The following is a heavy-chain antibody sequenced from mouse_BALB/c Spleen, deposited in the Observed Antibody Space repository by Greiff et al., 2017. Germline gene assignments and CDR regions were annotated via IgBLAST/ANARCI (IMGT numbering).Heavy chain of an antibody. CDR3: AQSLGWYFDV. D-gene: IGHD6-1*01. CDR1: GFYIKDTY. Sequence: VQLKESGAELVKPGASVKLSCTASGFYIKDTYMHWVKQRPEQGLEWIGRIDPANGNTKYDPKFQGKATITADTSSNTAYLQLSSLTSEDTAVYYCAQSLGWYFDVWGAGTTVTVSS. CDR2: IDPANGNT. J-gene: IGHJ1*01. V-gene: IGHV14-3*02.